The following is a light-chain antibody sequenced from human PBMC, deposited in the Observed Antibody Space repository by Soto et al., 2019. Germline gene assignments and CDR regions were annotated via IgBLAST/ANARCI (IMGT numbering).Light chain of an antibody. V-gene: IGKV3-11*01. CDR3: QQRSTWPLT. Sequence: EIVLTQSPATLSLSPGERATLSCRASQSVSSYLAWYQQKPGQAPRLLIYDASNRATGIPARFSGSGSGKEFTLTISSLDPEDFAVYYCQQRSTWPLTFGGGTKVEI. CDR1: QSVSSY. CDR2: DAS. J-gene: IGKJ4*01.